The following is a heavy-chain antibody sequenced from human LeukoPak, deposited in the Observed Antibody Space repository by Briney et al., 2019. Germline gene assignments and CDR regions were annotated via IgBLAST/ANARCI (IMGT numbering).Heavy chain of an antibody. J-gene: IGHJ4*02. Sequence: GGSLRLSCAASGFTFSSYWMHWVRQAPGKGLVWVSRINSDGSSTSYADSVKGRFTISRDNAKNTLYLQMNSLRAEDTAVYYCARELPAAILRLDPGLDYWGQATLVTVSS. CDR3: ARELPAAILRLDPGLDY. V-gene: IGHV3-74*01. D-gene: IGHD2-2*01. CDR1: GFTFSSYW. CDR2: INSDGSST.